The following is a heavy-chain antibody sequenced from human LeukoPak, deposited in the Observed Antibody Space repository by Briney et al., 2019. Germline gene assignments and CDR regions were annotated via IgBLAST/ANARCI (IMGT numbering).Heavy chain of an antibody. V-gene: IGHV1-2*02. CDR2: INPNSGGT. CDR1: GYTFTGYY. D-gene: IGHD1-26*01. Sequence: ASVKVSCKASGYTFTGYYMHWVRQAPGQGLEWMGWINPNSGGTNYAQKFQGRVTMTRDTSISTAYMELSRLRSDDTAVYYCARDSGWELLRYYFDYWGQGTLVTVSS. J-gene: IGHJ4*02. CDR3: ARDSGWELLRYYFDY.